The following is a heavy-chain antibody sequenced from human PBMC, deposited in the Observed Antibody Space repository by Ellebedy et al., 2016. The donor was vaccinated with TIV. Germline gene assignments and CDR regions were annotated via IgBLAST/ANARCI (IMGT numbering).Heavy chain of an antibody. V-gene: IGHV4-34*01. D-gene: IGHD3-10*01. CDR2: INARGTT. Sequence: MPSETLSLTCAAYGGPLSGYFWGWIRQPPGKGLEWLGDINARGTTHYNPSLNTRVTLSVDTPKQQLSLRLTSVTAADTAVYYCARARGQYLYGSGSYLTNWGQGEMVTVSS. J-gene: IGHJ4*02. CDR1: GGPLSGYF. CDR3: ARARGQYLYGSGSYLTN.